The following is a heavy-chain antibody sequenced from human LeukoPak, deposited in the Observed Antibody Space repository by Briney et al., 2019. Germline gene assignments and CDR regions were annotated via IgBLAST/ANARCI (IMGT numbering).Heavy chain of an antibody. CDR3: ARALLGVSSSWFDAFDI. Sequence: PSETLCLTCTVSGGSISSYYWSWIRQPPGKGLEWVGYIYYSGSTNYNPALKSRVTISVGTFKNHFSLQLSSLTAPDTAVYYCARALLGVSSSWFDAFDIWGQGTMVTVSS. CDR2: IYYSGST. V-gene: IGHV4-59*01. D-gene: IGHD6-13*01. CDR1: GGSISSYY. J-gene: IGHJ3*02.